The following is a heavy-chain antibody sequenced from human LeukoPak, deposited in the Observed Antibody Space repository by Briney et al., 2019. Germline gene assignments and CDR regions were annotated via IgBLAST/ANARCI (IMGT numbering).Heavy chain of an antibody. V-gene: IGHV5-51*01. D-gene: IGHD4-17*01. Sequence: GESLKISCKGSGYSFTNYWIGWVRQMPGKGLEWMGIIYPGDFDIRYSPSFQGQVTISADKSINTAYLQWSSLKASDTAIYYCARRFTTVTTFDVFVYWGQGALVTVSS. CDR1: GYSFTNYW. J-gene: IGHJ4*02. CDR3: ARRFTTVTTFDVFVY. CDR2: IYPGDFDI.